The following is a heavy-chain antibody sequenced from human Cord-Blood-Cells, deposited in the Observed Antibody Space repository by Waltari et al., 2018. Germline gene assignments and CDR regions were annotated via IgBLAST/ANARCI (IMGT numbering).Heavy chain of an antibody. CDR3: ARDEYSSSLFYYYGMDV. J-gene: IGHJ6*02. CDR1: GFTFSSYS. V-gene: IGHV3-48*01. D-gene: IGHD6-6*01. CDR2: ISSRSSTI. Sequence: EVQLVESGGGLVQPGGSLRLSCAASGFTFSSYSMNWVRQAPGKGLEWVSYISSRSSTISDADAVKGRFTISRDNAKNSLYLQMNSLRAEDTAVYYCARDEYSSSLFYYYGMDVWGQGTTVTVSS.